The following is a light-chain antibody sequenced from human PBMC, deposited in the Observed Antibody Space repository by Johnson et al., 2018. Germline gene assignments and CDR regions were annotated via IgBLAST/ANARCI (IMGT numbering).Light chain of an antibody. CDR2: ENN. Sequence: QSVLTQPPSVSAAPGQKVTISCSGSSSNIGNNYVSWYQQLPGTAPKLLIYENNKRPSGIPDRFSGFKSGTSATLGITGLQTGDEAYYYCGTWDSSLSAGNVFGTGTKVTVL. CDR3: GTWDSSLSAGNV. CDR1: SSNIGNNY. V-gene: IGLV1-51*02. J-gene: IGLJ1*01.